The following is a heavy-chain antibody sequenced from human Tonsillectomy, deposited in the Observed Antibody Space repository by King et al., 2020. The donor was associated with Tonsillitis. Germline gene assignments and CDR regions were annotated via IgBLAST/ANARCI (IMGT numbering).Heavy chain of an antibody. V-gene: IGHV3-74*01. CDR2: IDTDGSTT. D-gene: IGHD3-3*01. CDR1: GFTFSNYW. Sequence: VQLVESGGGLVQPGGSLRLSCAASGFTFSNYWMHWVRQAPGKGLVWVSHIDTDGSTTAYADSVKGRFTISRDKAKNTLYLQVNSLRAEDTAVYYCTRSSPWSGIWQYFFNYWGQGTLVTVSS. J-gene: IGHJ4*02. CDR3: TRSSPWSGIWQYFFNY.